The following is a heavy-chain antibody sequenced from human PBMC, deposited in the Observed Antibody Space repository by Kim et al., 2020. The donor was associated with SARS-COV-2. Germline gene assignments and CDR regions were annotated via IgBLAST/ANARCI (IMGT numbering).Heavy chain of an antibody. CDR1: GGSISSSNW. V-gene: IGHV4-4*02. CDR2: IYHSGST. D-gene: IGHD4-17*01. J-gene: IGHJ4*02. Sequence: SETLSLTCAVSGGSISSSNWWSWVRQPPGKGLEWIGEIYHSGSTNYNPSLKSRVTISVDKSKNQFSLKLSSVTAADTAVYYCARVLTRDYGGNFLDYWGQGTLVTVSS. CDR3: ARVLTRDYGGNFLDY.